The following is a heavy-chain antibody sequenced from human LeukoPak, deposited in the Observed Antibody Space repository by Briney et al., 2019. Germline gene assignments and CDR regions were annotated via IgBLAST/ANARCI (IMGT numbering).Heavy chain of an antibody. D-gene: IGHD1-26*01. CDR3: ARGGNSAVGYYYMDV. V-gene: IGHV4-34*01. J-gene: IGHJ6*03. CDR1: GGSFSGYY. CDR2: INHSGST. Sequence: SETLSLTCAVYGGSFSGYYWSWIRQPPGKGLEWIGEINHSGSTNYNPSLKSRVTISVDTSKNQFSLKLSSVTAADTAVYYCARGGNSAVGYYYMDVWGKGTTVTISS.